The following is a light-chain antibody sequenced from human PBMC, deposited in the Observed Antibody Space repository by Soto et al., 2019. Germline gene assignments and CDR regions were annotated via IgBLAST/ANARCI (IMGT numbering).Light chain of an antibody. CDR3: QHSYSTPPWT. CDR1: QSISSY. CDR2: ATS. V-gene: IGKV1-39*01. J-gene: IGKJ1*01. Sequence: DIQMTQSPSSLSASVGDRVTITCRASQSISSYLNWYQQKPGKAPKLLIYATSSLQSGVPSRFSGSGSGTDFTLTISSLQPEDCATYYCQHSYSTPPWTFGQGTKIEIK.